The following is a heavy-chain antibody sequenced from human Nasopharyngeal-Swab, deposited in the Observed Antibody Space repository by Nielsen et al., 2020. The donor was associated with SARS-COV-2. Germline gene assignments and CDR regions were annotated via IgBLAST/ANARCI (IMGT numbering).Heavy chain of an antibody. CDR2: INAGNGNT. J-gene: IGHJ4*02. D-gene: IGHD1-26*01. Sequence: ASVKVSCKASGYTFTSYAMHWVRQAPGQRLEWMGWINAGNGNTKYSQKFQGRVTITRDTSASTAYMELSSLRSEDTAVDYCARGARPGGSFDYWGQGTLVTVSS. CDR1: GYTFTSYA. CDR3: ARGARPGGSFDY. V-gene: IGHV1-3*01.